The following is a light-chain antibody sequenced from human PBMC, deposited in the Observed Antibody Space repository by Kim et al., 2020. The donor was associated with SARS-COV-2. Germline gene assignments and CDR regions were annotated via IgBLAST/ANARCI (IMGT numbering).Light chain of an antibody. CDR3: QQYGSYT. Sequence: EIVLTQSPGTLSLSPGERATLSCRASQSVSSSYLAWYQQKPGQAPRLLIYGASSRATGIPDRFSGSGSGTDFTLTISRLEPEDFAVYYCQQYGSYTLGQGTKREI. CDR1: QSVSSSY. J-gene: IGKJ2*01. V-gene: IGKV3-20*01. CDR2: GAS.